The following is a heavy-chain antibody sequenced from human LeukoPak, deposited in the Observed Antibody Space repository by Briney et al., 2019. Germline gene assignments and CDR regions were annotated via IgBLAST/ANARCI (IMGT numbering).Heavy chain of an antibody. J-gene: IGHJ5*02. D-gene: IGHD3-22*01. CDR1: GGSISSYY. Sequence: PSETLSLTCTVSGGSISSYYWSWIRQPPGKGLEWISCISYSGSTKYNPSLKSRVTISVDTSKNQLSLKLSSVTAADTAVYYCAREPGFDSSGYLNWFDPWGQGTLVTVSS. CDR3: AREPGFDSSGYLNWFDP. CDR2: ISYSGST. V-gene: IGHV4-59*01.